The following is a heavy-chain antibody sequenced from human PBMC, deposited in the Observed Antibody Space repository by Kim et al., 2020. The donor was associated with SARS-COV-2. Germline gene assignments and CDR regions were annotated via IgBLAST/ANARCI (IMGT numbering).Heavy chain of an antibody. D-gene: IGHD3-9*01. CDR2: IYSTGST. V-gene: IGHV4-39*01. CDR1: GDSITSGRYY. CDR3: ARHSLTNNWFDP. J-gene: IGHJ5*02. Sequence: SETLSLTCTVSGDSITSGRYYWGWIRQPPGKGLEWIGSIYSTGSTYYNPSLKTRVTILVEKSKNQFSLKLSSVAAPDTSVCYCARHSLTNNWFDPCGQG.